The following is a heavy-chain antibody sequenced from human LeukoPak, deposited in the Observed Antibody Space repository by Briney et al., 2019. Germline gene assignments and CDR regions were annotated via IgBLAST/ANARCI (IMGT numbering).Heavy chain of an antibody. J-gene: IGHJ4*02. Sequence: ASVKVSCKASGYTFTSYGFSWVRQAPGQGLEWMGWISAYNGNTNYAQKLRGRVTMTTDTSTSTAYMELRSLRSDDTAVCYCASPGDYGGNTLWYWGQGTLVTVSS. CDR1: GYTFTSYG. CDR2: ISAYNGNT. CDR3: ASPGDYGGNTLWY. V-gene: IGHV1-18*01. D-gene: IGHD4-23*01.